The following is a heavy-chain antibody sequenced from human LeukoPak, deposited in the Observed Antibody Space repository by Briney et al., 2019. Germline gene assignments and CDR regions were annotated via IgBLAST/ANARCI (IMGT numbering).Heavy chain of an antibody. V-gene: IGHV3-30*01. J-gene: IGHJ6*04. Sequence: GRSLRLSCAASGFTFSSYAMHWVRQAPGKGLEWVAVISYDGSNKYYADSVKGRFTISRDNSKNTLYLQMNSLRAEDTAVYYCAREGLTIFGVVIGMDVRGKGTTVTVSS. CDR2: ISYDGSNK. D-gene: IGHD3-3*01. CDR1: GFTFSSYA. CDR3: AREGLTIFGVVIGMDV.